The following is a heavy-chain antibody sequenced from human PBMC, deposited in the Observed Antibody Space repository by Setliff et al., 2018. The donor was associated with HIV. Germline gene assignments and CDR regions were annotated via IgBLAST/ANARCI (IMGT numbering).Heavy chain of an antibody. CDR2: ISATAGDT. V-gene: IGHV3-23*01. CDR1: GFSFRTYA. CDR3: VTVGDYDSSGYYRY. Sequence: GGSLRLSCAASGFSFRTYAMSWVRQAPGKGLEWVSAISATAGDTYYADSVKGRFTISRDNAKNSLYLQMNSLRAEDTALYYCVTVGDYDSSGYYRYWGQGTLVTVSS. J-gene: IGHJ4*02. D-gene: IGHD3-22*01.